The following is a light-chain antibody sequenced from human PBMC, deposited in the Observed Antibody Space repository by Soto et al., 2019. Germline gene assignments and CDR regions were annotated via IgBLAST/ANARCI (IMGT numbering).Light chain of an antibody. CDR1: QSLAHSDGNTN. V-gene: IGKV2-30*02. CDR2: KVS. J-gene: IGKJ1*01. Sequence: VVMTQSPLSLPVALGQPASISCRSSQSLAHSDGNTNLHWFLQRPGQSPRRLIYKVSNRDSGVPGRFSGSGSGVDFTLKFSRVEAEDVGVYDCMQLTHWPPTFDQGTKVEIK. CDR3: MQLTHWPPT.